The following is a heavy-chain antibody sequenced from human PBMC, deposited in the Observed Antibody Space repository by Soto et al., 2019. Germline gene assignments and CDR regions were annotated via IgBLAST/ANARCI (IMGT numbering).Heavy chain of an antibody. V-gene: IGHV3-30-3*01. Sequence: QVQLVESGGGVVQPGRSLRLSCAASGFTFSSYAMHWVRQAPGKGLEWVAVISYDGSNKYYADSVKGRFTISRDNSKNTLYLQMNSLRAEDTAVYYCARDGLLGYFYYLGQGTLVTVSS. J-gene: IGHJ4*02. CDR3: ARDGLLGYFYY. CDR1: GFTFSSYA. D-gene: IGHD3-16*01. CDR2: ISYDGSNK.